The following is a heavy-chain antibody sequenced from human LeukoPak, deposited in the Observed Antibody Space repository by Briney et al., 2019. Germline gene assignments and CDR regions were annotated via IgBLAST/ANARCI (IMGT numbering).Heavy chain of an antibody. D-gene: IGHD6-13*01. J-gene: IGHJ6*02. Sequence: GGSLRLSCAASGFIFSSYSMSWVRQAPGKGLEWVSVITGSGGNTYYADSVRGRFTISKDNPKNTVYLQMSSLRVDDTAVYYCAKAASSSWPSYYYGMDVWGQGTTVTVSS. CDR1: GFIFSSYS. CDR2: ITGSGGNT. CDR3: AKAASSSWPSYYYGMDV. V-gene: IGHV3-23*01.